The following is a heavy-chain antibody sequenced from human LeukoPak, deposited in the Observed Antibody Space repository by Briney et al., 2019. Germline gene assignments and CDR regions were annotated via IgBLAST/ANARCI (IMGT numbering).Heavy chain of an antibody. J-gene: IGHJ5*02. D-gene: IGHD3-3*01. CDR3: ARQRRYYFWSGYKYNWFDP. CDR1: GGSFSGYY. CDR2: INHSGST. V-gene: IGHV4-34*01. Sequence: WETLSLTCAVYGGSFSGYYWSWIHQPPGKGLEWIGEINHSGSTNYNPSLKSRVTISVDTSKNQFSLKLSSVTAADTAGYYCARQRRYYFWSGYKYNWFDPWGQGTLVTVSS.